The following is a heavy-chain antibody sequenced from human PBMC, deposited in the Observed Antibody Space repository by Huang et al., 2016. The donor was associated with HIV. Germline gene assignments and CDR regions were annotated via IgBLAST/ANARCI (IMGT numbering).Heavy chain of an antibody. CDR2: CYSGDSDT. J-gene: IGHJ6*02. V-gene: IGHV5-51*01. Sequence: EVQLVQSGAEVKQPGESLKISCKGSGDRFRSNWIGWVRHMPGKGMEWMGICYSGDSDTRYSPSFQGQGTIPADKSINTAYLQWSSLKASDTAMYYCARLIGSPSFYYGLDVWGQGTTVTVSS. CDR3: ARLIGSPSFYYGLDV. CDR1: GDRFRSNW. D-gene: IGHD3-10*01.